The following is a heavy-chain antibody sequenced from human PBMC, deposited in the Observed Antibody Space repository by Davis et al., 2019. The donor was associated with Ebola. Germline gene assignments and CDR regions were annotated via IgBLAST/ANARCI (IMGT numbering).Heavy chain of an antibody. CDR3: AKDLVGHLGYYDSSHYGMDV. Sequence: GESLKISCAASGFTFSSYGMHWVRQAPGKGLEWVAVISYDGRNKYYADSVKGRFTISRDNSKNTLYLQMNSLRAEDTAVYYCAKDLVGHLGYYDSSHYGMDVWGQGTTVTVSS. D-gene: IGHD3-22*01. CDR1: GFTFSSYG. J-gene: IGHJ6*02. CDR2: ISYDGRNK. V-gene: IGHV3-30*18.